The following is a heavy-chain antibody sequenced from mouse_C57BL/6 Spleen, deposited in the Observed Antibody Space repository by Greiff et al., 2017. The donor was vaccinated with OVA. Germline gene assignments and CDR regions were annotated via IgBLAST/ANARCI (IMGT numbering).Heavy chain of an antibody. V-gene: IGHV1-64*01. CDR1: GYTFTSYW. CDR2: IHPNSGST. Sequence: QVQLQQPGAELVKPGASVKLSCKASGYTFTSYWMHWVKQRPGQGLEWIGMIHPNSGSTNYNEKFKSKATLTVDKSSSTAYMQLSSLTSEDSAVYYGARRGYSNYAMDYWGQGTSVTVSS. CDR3: ARRGYSNYAMDY. J-gene: IGHJ4*01. D-gene: IGHD2-5*01.